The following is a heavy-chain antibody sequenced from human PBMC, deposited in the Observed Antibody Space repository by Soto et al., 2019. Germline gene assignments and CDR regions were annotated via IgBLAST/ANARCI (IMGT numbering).Heavy chain of an antibody. Sequence: GGSLRLSCAASGFTFSDYYMSWIRQAPGKGLEWVSYISSRSSTIFYADSVKGRFTISRDNVKNSLYLQMNSLRAEDTAVYYCASGTNGACFVYSGQGFLVTVSS. V-gene: IGHV3-11*01. CDR2: ISSRSSTI. D-gene: IGHD2-8*01. J-gene: IGHJ4*02. CDR1: GFTFSDYY. CDR3: ASGTNGACFVY.